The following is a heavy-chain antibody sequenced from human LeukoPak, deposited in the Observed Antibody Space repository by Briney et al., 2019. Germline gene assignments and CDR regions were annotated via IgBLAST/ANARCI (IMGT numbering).Heavy chain of an antibody. V-gene: IGHV3-11*01. Sequence: GGSLRLSCAASGFTFSGYYMTCIRQAPGKGMEWVSYISSSGSTIYYADSVKGRFTISRDNAKNSLYLQMNSLRAEDTAVYYCARDGGVAAIDFWGQGTLVTVSS. CDR3: ARDGGVAAIDF. D-gene: IGHD2-15*01. CDR1: GFTFSGYY. CDR2: ISSSGSTI. J-gene: IGHJ4*02.